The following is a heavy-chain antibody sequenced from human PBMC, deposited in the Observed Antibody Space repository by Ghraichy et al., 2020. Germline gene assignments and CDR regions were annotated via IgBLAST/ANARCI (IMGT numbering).Heavy chain of an antibody. CDR1: GISFSNYW. D-gene: IGHD6-13*01. J-gene: IGHJ4*02. V-gene: IGHV3-7*01. CDR3: LRVGVSAAGDY. CDR2: IKKDGSQR. Sequence: GGSLRLSCEGLGISFSNYWMTWVRQAPGKGLEWVAHIKKDGSQRFYVDSVKGRFTISRDNAKNSLYLQMNSLTVEDTAVYYCLRVGVSAAGDYWGQGTLVTVSS.